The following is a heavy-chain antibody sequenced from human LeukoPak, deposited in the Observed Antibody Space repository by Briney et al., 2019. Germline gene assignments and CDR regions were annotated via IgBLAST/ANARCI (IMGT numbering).Heavy chain of an antibody. CDR3: ARSGWLQFYAFDI. J-gene: IGHJ3*02. CDR2: IYYSGST. V-gene: IGHV4-59*01. Sequence: PSETLSLTCTVSGGSISSYYWSWIRQPPGKGLEWIGYIYYSGSTNYNPSLKSRVTISVDTSKNQFSLKLSSVTAADTAVYYCARSGWLQFYAFDIWGQGTMATVSS. D-gene: IGHD5-24*01. CDR1: GGSISSYY.